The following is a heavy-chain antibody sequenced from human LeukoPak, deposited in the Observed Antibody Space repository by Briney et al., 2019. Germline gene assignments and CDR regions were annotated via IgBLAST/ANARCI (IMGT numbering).Heavy chain of an antibody. CDR1: GGSISSYY. CDR2: IYTSGST. J-gene: IGHJ4*02. Sequence: SETLSLTCTVSGGSISSYYWSWIRQPPGKGLEWIGYIYTSGSTNYNPSLKSRVTISVDTSKNQFSLKLSSVTAADTAVYYCATSYDFWSGYPRRFDYWGQGTLVTVSS. V-gene: IGHV4-4*09. CDR3: ATSYDFWSGYPRRFDY. D-gene: IGHD3-3*01.